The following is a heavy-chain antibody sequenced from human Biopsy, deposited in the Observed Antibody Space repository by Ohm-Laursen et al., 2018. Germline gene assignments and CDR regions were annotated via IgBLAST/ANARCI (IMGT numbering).Heavy chain of an antibody. D-gene: IGHD6-19*01. CDR3: ALQSVAQMKNFDY. V-gene: IGHV1-2*02. CDR2: ISPKSGGT. CDR1: GFSFTGYS. Sequence: GSSVKVSCTASGFSFTGYSIHWVRQAPGQGLEWMGWISPKSGGTNYAQKFQGNITMTKNTSMSTAYMEMSRLRSDDTAVYYCALQSVAQMKNFDYWGQGTLVTVSS. J-gene: IGHJ4*02.